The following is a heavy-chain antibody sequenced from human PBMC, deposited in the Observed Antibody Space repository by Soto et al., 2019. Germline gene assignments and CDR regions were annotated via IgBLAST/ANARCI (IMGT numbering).Heavy chain of an antibody. J-gene: IGHJ4*02. CDR3: AREEYSSSSPYFDY. Sequence: ASVKVSCKASGYTFTSYGISWVRQAPGQGLEWMGWISAYNGNTNYAQKLQGRVTMTTDTSTSTAYMELRSLRSDDTAVYYCAREEYSSSSPYFDYWGQGTLVTVSS. CDR2: ISAYNGNT. CDR1: GYTFTSYG. V-gene: IGHV1-18*01. D-gene: IGHD6-6*01.